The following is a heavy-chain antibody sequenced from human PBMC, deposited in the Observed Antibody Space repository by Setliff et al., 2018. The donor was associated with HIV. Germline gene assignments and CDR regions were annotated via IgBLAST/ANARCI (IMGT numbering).Heavy chain of an antibody. Sequence: SETLSLTCTVSNGSISNHYWSWIRQPPGKGLEWIGYIYDNEKTFYNPSLKSRVTITVDTSKNQISLQLTSVTAEDTALYYCARLPQDWGQGTLVTAPQ. J-gene: IGHJ4*02. CDR3: ARLPQD. CDR2: IYDNEKT. CDR1: NGSISNHY. V-gene: IGHV4-59*08.